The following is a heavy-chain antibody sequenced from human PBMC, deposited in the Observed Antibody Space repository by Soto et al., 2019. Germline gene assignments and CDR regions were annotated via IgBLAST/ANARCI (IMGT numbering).Heavy chain of an antibody. CDR1: GFTFKTYA. V-gene: IGHV3-23*01. CDR3: AREGVRGTYCFDY. CDR2: ITGSGGTI. Sequence: HPGGSLRLSCATFGFTFKTYAMTWVRQVPGRGLEWVAVITGSGGTIYYADSVKGRFTISRENSKNTLYLQMNSLRAEDTAVYYCAREGVRGTYCFDYWGQGTLVTVSS. D-gene: IGHD1-26*01. J-gene: IGHJ4*02.